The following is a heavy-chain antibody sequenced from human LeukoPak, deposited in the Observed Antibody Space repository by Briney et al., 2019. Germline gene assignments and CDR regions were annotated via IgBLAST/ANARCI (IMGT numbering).Heavy chain of an antibody. D-gene: IGHD3-16*02. J-gene: IGHJ4*02. Sequence: SETLSLTCAVYGGSFSGYYWSWIRQPPGKGRGWIGEINHSGSTNYNPSLKSRATISVDTSKNQFSLKLSSVTAADTAVYYCAREGLRLGELSLLYFDYWGQGTLVTVSS. CDR3: AREGLRLGELSLLYFDY. CDR2: INHSGST. V-gene: IGHV4-34*01. CDR1: GGSFSGYY.